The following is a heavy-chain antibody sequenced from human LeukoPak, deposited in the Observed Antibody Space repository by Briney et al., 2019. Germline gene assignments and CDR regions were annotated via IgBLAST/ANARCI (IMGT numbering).Heavy chain of an antibody. CDR3: AREARPNGYNWFDP. CDR2: IIPIFDTT. D-gene: IGHD1-1*01. V-gene: IGHV1-69*01. J-gene: IGHJ5*02. Sequence: ASVKVSCKASGGTLTSYAISWVRQAPGQGLEWMGGIIPIFDTTNYAQKFQGRVTITADESTSTAYMELSSLRSEDTAVYYCAREARPNGYNWFDPWGQGTLVTVSS. CDR1: GGTLTSYA.